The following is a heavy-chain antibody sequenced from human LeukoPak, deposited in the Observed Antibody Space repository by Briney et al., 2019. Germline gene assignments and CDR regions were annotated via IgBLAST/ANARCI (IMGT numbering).Heavy chain of an antibody. V-gene: IGHV3-30*03. Sequence: GGSLRLSCAASGFTFSSYGMHWVRQAPGKGLEWVAVISYDGSNKYYADSVKGRFTISRDNSKNTLYLQMNSLRAEDTAVYYCARQYCSSTSCYYPFDYWGQGTLVTVSS. D-gene: IGHD2-2*01. J-gene: IGHJ4*02. CDR1: GFTFSSYG. CDR2: ISYDGSNK. CDR3: ARQYCSSTSCYYPFDY.